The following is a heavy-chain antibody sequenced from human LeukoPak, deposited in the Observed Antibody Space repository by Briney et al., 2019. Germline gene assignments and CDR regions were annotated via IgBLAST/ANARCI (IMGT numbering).Heavy chain of an antibody. J-gene: IGHJ4*02. CDR3: ARTSGDTMIRDPNFDY. CDR2: IYYSGST. CDR1: GGSISSYY. Sequence: SETLSLTCTVSGGSISSYYWSWIRQPPGKGLEWIGYIYYSGSTNYNPSLKSRVTISVDTSKNQLSLKLSSVTAADTAVYYCARTSGDTMIRDPNFDYWGQGTLVTVSS. D-gene: IGHD3-22*01. V-gene: IGHV4-59*12.